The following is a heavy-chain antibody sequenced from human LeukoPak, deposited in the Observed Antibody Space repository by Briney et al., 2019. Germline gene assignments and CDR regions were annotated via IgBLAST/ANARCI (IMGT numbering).Heavy chain of an antibody. CDR1: DGSTSNYY. V-gene: IGHV4-4*07. CDR3: AGELWTNRYQYYGMDV. Sequence: PSETLSLTCTVSDGSTSNYYWNWIRQPAGKGLEWIGRIYISGSTKYNPSLESRVTMSVDTSKNQLSLNLESVTAADTAVYYCAGELWTNRYQYYGMDVWGQGTTVTVSS. CDR2: IYISGST. J-gene: IGHJ6*02. D-gene: IGHD5-18*01.